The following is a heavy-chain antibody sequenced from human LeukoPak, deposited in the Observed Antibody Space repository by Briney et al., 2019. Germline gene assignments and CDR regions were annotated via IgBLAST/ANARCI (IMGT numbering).Heavy chain of an antibody. V-gene: IGHV4-59*08. Sequence: PSETLSLTCTVSGGSISSYYWSWIRQPPGKGLEWIGYIYYSGNTNYNPSLKSRVTISVDTSKNQFSLKLSSVPAADPAVYFCARHISDYGGSPHRAFDIWGQGTMVTVSS. CDR1: GGSISSYY. J-gene: IGHJ3*02. CDR3: ARHISDYGGSPHRAFDI. CDR2: IYYSGNT. D-gene: IGHD4-23*01.